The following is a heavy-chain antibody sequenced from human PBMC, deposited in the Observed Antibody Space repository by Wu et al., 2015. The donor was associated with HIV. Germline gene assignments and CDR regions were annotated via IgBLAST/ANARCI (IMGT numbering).Heavy chain of an antibody. V-gene: IGHV1-24*01. CDR2: FDAEEGET. CDR3: VRYASSGYFDY. CDR1: GYILSKLS. D-gene: IGHD3-22*01. Sequence: QVQLVQSGAEVKKPGASVRVSCKVSGYILSKLSIHWVRQAPAKGLEWMGGFDAEEGETIYAQKLQGRVTMTEDTSTDIAYMEMSSLRSEDTAVYYCVRYASSGYFDYWGQGTLVTVSS. J-gene: IGHJ4*02.